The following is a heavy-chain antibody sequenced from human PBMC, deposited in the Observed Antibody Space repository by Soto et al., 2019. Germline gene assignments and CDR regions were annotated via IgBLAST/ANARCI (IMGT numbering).Heavy chain of an antibody. CDR1: GGSISSYY. CDR2: IYYSGST. J-gene: IGHJ3*02. V-gene: IGHV4-59*01. CDR3: ARSSASWYSGAFDI. Sequence: SETLSLTCTVSGGSISSYYWSWIRQPPGKGLEWIGYIYYSGSTNYNPSLKSRVTISVDTSKNQLSLKLSSVTAADTAVYYCARSSASWYSGAFDIWGQGTMVTVSS. D-gene: IGHD6-13*01.